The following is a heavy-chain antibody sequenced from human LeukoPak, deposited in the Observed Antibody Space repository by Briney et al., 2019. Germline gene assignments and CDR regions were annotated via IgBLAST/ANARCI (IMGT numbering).Heavy chain of an antibody. CDR3: ARDSSGSGGRYYYGMDV. D-gene: IGHD3-10*01. V-gene: IGHV4-39*07. CDR2: IYYSGST. CDR1: GGSISSSSYY. Sequence: SETLSLTCTVSGGSISSSSYYWGWIRQPPGKGLEWIGSIYYSGSTYYNPSLKSRVTISVDTSKNQFSLKLSSVTAADTAVYYCARDSSGSGGRYYYGMDVWGQGTTVTVSS. J-gene: IGHJ6*02.